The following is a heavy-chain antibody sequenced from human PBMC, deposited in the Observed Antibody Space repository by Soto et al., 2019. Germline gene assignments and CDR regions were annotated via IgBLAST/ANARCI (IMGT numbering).Heavy chain of an antibody. CDR3: ARGEGAGLFGMDV. CDR2: IKQDGSEK. J-gene: IGHJ6*02. V-gene: IGHV3-7*03. Sequence: GGSLRLSCEASAFMFSDYWMTWVRQAPGKGLEWVANIKQDGSEKYYVDSVKGRFTISRDNAKKSLYLQMSSLRAEDTAVYYCARGEGAGLFGMDVWGQVTTVTVSS. CDR1: AFMFSDYW. D-gene: IGHD1-26*01.